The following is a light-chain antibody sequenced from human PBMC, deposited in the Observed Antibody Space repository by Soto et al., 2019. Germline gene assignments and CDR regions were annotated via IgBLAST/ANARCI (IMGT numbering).Light chain of an antibody. CDR1: QGVSSS. CDR2: AAT. CDR3: KQHHSYPFT. V-gene: IGKV1-9*01. J-gene: IGKJ5*01. Sequence: IPLTQPPSSLSASVGDRVTITCRASQGVSSSLAWYHQQPGKAHKLLIYAATTLQSGVQSRFSGSGSGTDFTLTINSLQAEDFAADYCKQHHSYPFTFGQGTRVDIK.